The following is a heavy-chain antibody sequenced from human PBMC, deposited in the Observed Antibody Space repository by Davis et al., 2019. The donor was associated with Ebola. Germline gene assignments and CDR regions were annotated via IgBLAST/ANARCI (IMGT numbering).Heavy chain of an antibody. CDR3: ARGGLGMITFGGVMDAFDI. CDR1: GGTFSSYA. J-gene: IGHJ3*02. D-gene: IGHD3-16*01. Sequence: SVKVSCKASGGTFSSYAISWVRQAPGQGLEWMGGIIPILGIANYAQKFQGRVTITADESTSTAYMELSSLRSEDTAVYYCARGGLGMITFGGVMDAFDIWGQGTMVTVSS. V-gene: IGHV1-69*10. CDR2: IIPILGIA.